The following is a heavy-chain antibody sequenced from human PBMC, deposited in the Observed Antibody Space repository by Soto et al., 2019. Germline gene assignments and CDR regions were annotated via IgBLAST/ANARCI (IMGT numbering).Heavy chain of an antibody. CDR1: GFTFSTYA. V-gene: IGHV3-64D*06. J-gene: IGHJ5*02. CDR2: ITRNGRTT. Sequence: GGSLRLSCSASGFTFSTYAMHWVSQAPGKGLEYIAGITRNGRTTSYKDSVKGRFIISRDNSESTLYLQMSSLRFYDTAVYFCVKDHIATAGIGLYNWFYPWGQGTRVTVSS. D-gene: IGHD6-13*01. CDR3: VKDHIATAGIGLYNWFYP.